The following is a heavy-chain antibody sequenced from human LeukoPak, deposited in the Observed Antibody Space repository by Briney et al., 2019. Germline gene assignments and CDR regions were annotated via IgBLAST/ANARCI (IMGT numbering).Heavy chain of an antibody. CDR3: AKDLRWGDDYFDY. D-gene: IGHD3-16*01. V-gene: IGHV3-23*01. Sequence: GGSLRLSCAVSGFTFRSYDMSWVRQAPGKGLEWVAAISGSGGSTYYGDSGEGRFTIGRDNSKNTLYLQMNSLRAEDTAVYYCAKDLRWGDDYFDYWGQGTLVTVSS. CDR2: ISGSGGST. CDR1: GFTFRSYD. J-gene: IGHJ4*02.